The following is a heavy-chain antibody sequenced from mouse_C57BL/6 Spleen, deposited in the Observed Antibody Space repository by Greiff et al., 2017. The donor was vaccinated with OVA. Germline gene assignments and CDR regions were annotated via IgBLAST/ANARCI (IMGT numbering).Heavy chain of an antibody. CDR2: ISSGGSYT. CDR1: GFTFSSYG. Sequence: EVQVVESGGDLVKPGGSLKLSCAASGFTFSSYGMSWVRQTPDKRLEWVATISSGGSYTYYPDSVKGRFTISRDNAKNTLYLQMSSLKSEDTAMYYCARGSTMVHYYAMDYWGQGTSVTVSS. D-gene: IGHD2-2*01. CDR3: ARGSTMVHYYAMDY. J-gene: IGHJ4*01. V-gene: IGHV5-6*01.